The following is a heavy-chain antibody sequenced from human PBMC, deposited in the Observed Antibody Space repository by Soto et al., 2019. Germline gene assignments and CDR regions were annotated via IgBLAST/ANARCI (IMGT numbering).Heavy chain of an antibody. CDR3: ARVLDILTGYPYMDV. CDR1: GYTFTNYG. Sequence: ASVKVSCKASGYTFTNYGISWVRQAPEQGLEWMGWINAYNGNTNYAQRLQGRVTLTTDTSTTTAYMELRSLRSDDTAVYYCARVLDILTGYPYMDVWGKGTTVTVSS. V-gene: IGHV1-18*01. J-gene: IGHJ6*03. CDR2: INAYNGNT. D-gene: IGHD3-9*01.